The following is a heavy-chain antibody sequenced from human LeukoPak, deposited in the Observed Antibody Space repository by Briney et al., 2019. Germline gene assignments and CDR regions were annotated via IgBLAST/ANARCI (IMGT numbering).Heavy chain of an antibody. CDR2: VFYSGST. V-gene: IGHV4-30-4*07. CDR3: ARGIAGAYDHNWFDL. CDR1: DDTISSGGYS. J-gene: IGHJ4*02. D-gene: IGHD3/OR15-3a*01. Sequence: SQTLSLTCTVSDDTISSGGYSWSWIRQPPGKGLEWIGFVFYSGSTYYNPSLKSRVTISIDTSKKQFSLNLSSVTAADTAVYYCARGIAGAYDHNWFDLWGRGTLVTVSS.